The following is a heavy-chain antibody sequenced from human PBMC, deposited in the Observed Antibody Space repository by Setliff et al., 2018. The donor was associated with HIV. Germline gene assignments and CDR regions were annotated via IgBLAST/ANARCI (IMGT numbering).Heavy chain of an antibody. CDR2: IYYSGST. Sequence: SETLSLTCTVSGGSISSGGYFWSWIRQLPGKGLEWIGYIYYSGSTFYNPSLKSRVTISVDTSKNQFSLKLISMTAADTAVYYCARGSSTVYNYYMDVWGKGTTVTVSS. V-gene: IGHV4-31*03. CDR3: ARGSSTVYNYYMDV. CDR1: GGSISSGGYF. D-gene: IGHD1-26*01. J-gene: IGHJ6*03.